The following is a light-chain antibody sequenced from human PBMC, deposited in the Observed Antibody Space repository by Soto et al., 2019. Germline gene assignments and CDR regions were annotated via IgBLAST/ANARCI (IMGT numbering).Light chain of an antibody. CDR1: SSNIGGYEY. Sequence: QSVLTQPPSASGSPGQSVTISCTGSSSNIGGYEYVSWYQQHPGKAPKLVIYEVTKRPSGVPDRFSGSKSANTASLTVSGLQAEDEAEYYCSSYAGSNNFGVFGGGTKVTVL. J-gene: IGLJ2*01. CDR3: SSYAGSNNFGV. V-gene: IGLV2-8*01. CDR2: EVT.